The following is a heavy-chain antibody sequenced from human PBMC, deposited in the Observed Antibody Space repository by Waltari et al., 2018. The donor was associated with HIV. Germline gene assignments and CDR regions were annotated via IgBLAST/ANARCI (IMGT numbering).Heavy chain of an antibody. Sequence: EVQLVESGGKLVQPGGSLRLSCLASGFPFSDYSMNWVRQGPGKGLGWVAYNSATGTTIFYANSVKGRFTVSRDNVENSLYLDMSSLRAEDTGDYYCARCETVVTPFINKYLGLDVWGPGTTVTVSS. CDR1: GFPFSDYS. CDR2: NSATGTTI. J-gene: IGHJ6*02. CDR3: ARCETVVTPFINKYLGLDV. V-gene: IGHV3-48*01. D-gene: IGHD2-15*01.